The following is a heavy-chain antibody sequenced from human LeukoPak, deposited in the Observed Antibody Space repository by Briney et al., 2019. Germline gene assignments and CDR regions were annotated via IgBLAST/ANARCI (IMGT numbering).Heavy chain of an antibody. CDR3: ARTLSSGWFDDAFDI. J-gene: IGHJ3*02. V-gene: IGHV3-30-3*01. CDR1: GFTFSNYA. CDR2: ISYDGSNI. D-gene: IGHD6-19*01. Sequence: GGSLRLSCAASGFTFSNYAMHWVRQAPGKGLEWVAFISYDGSNIYYADSVKGRFTISRDKSKNTLYLQMNSLRAEDTAVYYCARTLSSGWFDDAFDIWGQGTMVTVSS.